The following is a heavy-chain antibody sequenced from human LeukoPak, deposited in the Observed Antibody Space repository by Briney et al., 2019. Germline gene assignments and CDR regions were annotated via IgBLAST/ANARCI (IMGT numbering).Heavy chain of an antibody. CDR3: ARGGYFDWLSYYYGMDV. Sequence: ASVKVSCKASGYTFTSYYMHWVRQAPGQGLEWMGWINPNSGNTGYAQKFQGRVTMTRNTSISTAYMELSSLRSEDTAEYYCARGGYFDWLSYYYGMDVWGQGTTVTVSS. CDR2: INPNSGNT. V-gene: IGHV1-8*02. J-gene: IGHJ6*02. D-gene: IGHD3-9*01. CDR1: GYTFTSYY.